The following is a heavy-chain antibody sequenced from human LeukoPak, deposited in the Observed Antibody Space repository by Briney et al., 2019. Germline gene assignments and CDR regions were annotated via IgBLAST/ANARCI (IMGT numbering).Heavy chain of an antibody. CDR1: GGSISRYY. Sequence: SETLSLTCTVSGGSISRYYWSWIRQPPGKGLEWIGSTYYSGSTYYNPSLKSRVTISVDTSKNQFSLKLSSVTAADTAVYYCARDQSDFWSGYYYYYYMDVWGKGTTVTVSS. CDR3: ARDQSDFWSGYYYYYYMDV. J-gene: IGHJ6*03. D-gene: IGHD3-3*01. CDR2: TYYSGST. V-gene: IGHV4-59*12.